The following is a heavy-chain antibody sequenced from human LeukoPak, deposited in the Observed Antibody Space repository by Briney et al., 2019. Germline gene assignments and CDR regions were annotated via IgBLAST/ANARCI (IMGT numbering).Heavy chain of an antibody. CDR3: AREVNGDYRYNWFDP. CDR2: INPNSGGT. Sequence: ASVKVSCKASGYTFTGYYMHWVRQAPGQGLEWMGWINPNSGGTNYAQKFQGRVTMTRDTSISTAYMELSRLRSDDTAVYHCAREVNGDYRYNWFDPWGQGTLVTVSS. CDR1: GYTFTGYY. J-gene: IGHJ5*02. V-gene: IGHV1-2*02. D-gene: IGHD4-17*01.